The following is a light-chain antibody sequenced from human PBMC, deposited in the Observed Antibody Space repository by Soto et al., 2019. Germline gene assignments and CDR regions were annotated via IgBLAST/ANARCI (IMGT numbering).Light chain of an antibody. CDR3: MQTLQTPWT. CDR1: QSLLHSNGYNY. V-gene: IGKV2-28*01. CDR2: LGS. J-gene: IGKJ1*01. Sequence: IVMTQSPLSLPVTPGEPASISCRSSQSLLHSNGYNYLDWYLQKPGQSPQLLIYLGSNRASGVPDMFSGSGSGTDFTLKISRVEAEDVGVYYCMQTLQTPWTFGQGTKVEIK.